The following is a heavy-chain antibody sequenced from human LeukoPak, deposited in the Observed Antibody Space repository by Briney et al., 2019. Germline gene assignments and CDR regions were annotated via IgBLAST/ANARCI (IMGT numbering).Heavy chain of an antibody. J-gene: IGHJ3*02. CDR2: INVITGYI. CDR1: GFTFNSYE. CDR3: ARDRSGSSSVDDAFDI. D-gene: IGHD1-26*01. V-gene: IGHV3-21*01. Sequence: GGSLRLSCAASGFTFNSYEMNWVRQAPGKGLEWVAYINVITGYIYYADSLKGRFTISRDNAKKSLFLEMNSLRVEDTAVYYCARDRSGSSSVDDAFDIWGQGIMVTVSS.